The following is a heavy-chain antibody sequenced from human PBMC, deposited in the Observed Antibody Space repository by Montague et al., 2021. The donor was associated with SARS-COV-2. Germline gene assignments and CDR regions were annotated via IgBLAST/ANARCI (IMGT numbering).Heavy chain of an antibody. D-gene: IGHD3-16*01. J-gene: IGHJ4*02. Sequence: SETLSLTCTVSGGSISSSSYYWGWIRQPPGKGLEWIGSIYYSGSSYYNPSLNSRVAMSVDTSKNQFSLKLDSVTAADTAVYYCARVGGGRPFDYWGQGILVTVSS. V-gene: IGHV4-39*07. CDR3: ARVGGGRPFDY. CDR1: GGSISSSSYY. CDR2: IYYSGSS.